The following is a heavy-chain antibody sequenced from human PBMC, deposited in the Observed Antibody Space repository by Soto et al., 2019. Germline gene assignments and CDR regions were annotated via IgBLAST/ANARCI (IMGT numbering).Heavy chain of an antibody. CDR3: ARGPMTTVTTWGDWYFDL. D-gene: IGHD4-17*01. CDR2: IWYDGTNK. CDR1: GFTFSSYG. V-gene: IGHV3-33*01. Sequence: QVQLVESGGGVVQPGRSLRLSCATSGFTFSSYGMHWVRQGPGKGLEWVAVIWYDGTNKYYADSVNGRLTISRDDSKNTLYLQMNSLRAEDTAVYYCARGPMTTVTTWGDWYFDLWGRGTLVTVSS. J-gene: IGHJ2*01.